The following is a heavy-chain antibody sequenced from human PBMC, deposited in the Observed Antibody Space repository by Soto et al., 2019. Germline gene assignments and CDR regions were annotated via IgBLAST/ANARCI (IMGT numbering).Heavy chain of an antibody. J-gene: IGHJ4*02. CDR1: GNTFTSYD. CDR3: ARGRASGSYYLLDC. D-gene: IGHD3-10*01. V-gene: IGHV1-8*01. CDR2: INPNSGNI. Sequence: ASVKVSCKASGNTFTSYDINWVRQATGHGLEWMGWINPNSGNIGYAQKFQGRVTMTRDTAIRTAYMEVSRLRSDDTAVYYCARGRASGSYYLLDCGGQGTWVTVSS.